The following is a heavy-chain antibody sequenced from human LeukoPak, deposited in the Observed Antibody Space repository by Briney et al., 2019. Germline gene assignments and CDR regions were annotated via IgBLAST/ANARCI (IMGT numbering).Heavy chain of an antibody. J-gene: IGHJ4*02. D-gene: IGHD3-22*01. Sequence: SETLSLTCTVSGGSISSHYWSWIRQPPGKGLEWIGYIYSSGTTKYNPSLKRRVTISVDTSKNQFSLTLSSVTAADTAVYYCAGDSGYLIDYWGQGTLVTVSS. V-gene: IGHV4-59*11. CDR2: IYSSGTT. CDR1: GGSISSHY. CDR3: AGDSGYLIDY.